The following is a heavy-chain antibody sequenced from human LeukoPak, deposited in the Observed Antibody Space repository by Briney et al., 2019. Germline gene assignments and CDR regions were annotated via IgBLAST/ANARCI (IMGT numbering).Heavy chain of an antibody. V-gene: IGHV3-33*01. CDR1: GFTFSSYG. D-gene: IGHD6-13*01. CDR3: ARDRMPLGSLSSSWDGALDY. CDR2: IWYDGSNK. J-gene: IGHJ4*02. Sequence: GGSLRLSCAASGFTFSSYGMHWVRQAPGKGLEWVAVIWYDGSNKYYADSVKGRFTISRDNSKNTLYLQMNSLRAEDTAVYYCARDRMPLGSLSSSWDGALDYWGQGTLVTVSS.